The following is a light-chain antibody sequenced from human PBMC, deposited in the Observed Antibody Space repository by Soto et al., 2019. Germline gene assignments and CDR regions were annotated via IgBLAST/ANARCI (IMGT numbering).Light chain of an antibody. CDR1: QGLVSW. J-gene: IGKJ4*01. CDR2: AAS. Sequence: DIQVTQSPSSVSASVGDRVTITCRASQGLVSWLAWYQQKPGKAPKLLIYAASSFQSGVPSRFSGSGSVTDFTLTISSLQPEDFATYYCQQTSSFPLTFCGGTKGEIK. V-gene: IGKV1-12*01. CDR3: QQTSSFPLT.